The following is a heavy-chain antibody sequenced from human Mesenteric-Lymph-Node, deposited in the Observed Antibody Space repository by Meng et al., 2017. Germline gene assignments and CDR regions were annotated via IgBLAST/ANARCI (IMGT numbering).Heavy chain of an antibody. CDR2: INQDDSEK. J-gene: IGHJ6*02. Sequence: GESLKISCAASGFTSSAHWMSWVRQVPGKGLEWVAVINQDDSEKYYVDSVKGRFTISGDNAKNSLYLQVNSLRDEDTAVYSGTNFQEGMYGMDVWGQGTTVTVSS. D-gene: IGHD6-13*01. V-gene: IGHV3-7*01. CDR1: GFTSSAHW. CDR3: TNFQEGMYGMDV.